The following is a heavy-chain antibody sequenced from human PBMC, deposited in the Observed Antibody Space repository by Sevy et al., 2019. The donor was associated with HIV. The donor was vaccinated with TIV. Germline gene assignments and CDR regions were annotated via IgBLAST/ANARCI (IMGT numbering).Heavy chain of an antibody. CDR2: ISGSGGST. CDR3: AKDVTPGPTFDY. D-gene: IGHD4-4*01. J-gene: IGHJ4*02. Sequence: GGSLKLSCAASGFTFSSYAMSWVRQAPGKGLEWVSAISGSGGSTYYADSVKGRFTISRDNSKNTLYLQMNSLRAEDTALYYCAKDVTPGPTFDYWGQGTLVTVSS. CDR1: GFTFSSYA. V-gene: IGHV3-23*01.